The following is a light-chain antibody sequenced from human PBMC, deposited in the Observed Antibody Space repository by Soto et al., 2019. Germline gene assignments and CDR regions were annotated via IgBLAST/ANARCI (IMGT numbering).Light chain of an antibody. CDR2: GSI. CDR1: SSNIGAGFD. V-gene: IGLV1-40*01. J-gene: IGLJ1*01. Sequence: QSVLTQPPSVSGAPGQRVTISCTGTSSNIGAGFDVQWYQQLLGTVPKLLIYGSINRPSGVPDRLSASKSGTSASLVITGLQAEDEADYYCQSYDSSLSGYVFGTGTKLTVL. CDR3: QSYDSSLSGYV.